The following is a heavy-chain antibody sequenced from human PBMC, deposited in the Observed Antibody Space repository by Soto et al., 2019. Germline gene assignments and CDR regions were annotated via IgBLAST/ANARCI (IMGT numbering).Heavy chain of an antibody. D-gene: IGHD1-26*01. CDR1: GDSVANSSVT. J-gene: IGHJ5*01. CDR3: VRLIGNSWLDF. Sequence: SQTLSLTCAISGDSVANSSVTWNWIRQSPSRGPEWLGRTYYRSKWYNDYAESVKSRITINPDTSKNQFSLHLNSVTPEDAAVYYCVRLIGNSWLDFWGQGTLVTGSS. CDR2: TYYRSKWYN. V-gene: IGHV6-1*01.